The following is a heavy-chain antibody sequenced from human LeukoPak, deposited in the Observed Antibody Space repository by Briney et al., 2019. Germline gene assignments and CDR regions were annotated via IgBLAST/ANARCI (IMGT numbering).Heavy chain of an antibody. CDR2: INHSGST. V-gene: IGHV4-34*01. Sequence: PSETLSLTCAVYGGSFSGYYWSWIRQPPGKGLEWIGEINHSGSTNYNPSLKSRVTISVDTSKNQFSLKLSSVTAADTAVYYCARGRNGYYYGSGSYYPWGQGTLVTVSS. CDR3: ARGRNGYYYGSGSYYP. CDR1: GGSFSGYY. D-gene: IGHD3-10*01. J-gene: IGHJ5*02.